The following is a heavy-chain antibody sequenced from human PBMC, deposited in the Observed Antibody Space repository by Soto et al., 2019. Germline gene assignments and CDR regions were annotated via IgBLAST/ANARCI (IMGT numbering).Heavy chain of an antibody. Sequence: EVQLVESGGGLVQPGRSPRLSCAASGFTFDDYAMHWVRQAPGKGLEWVSGISWNSGSIGYADSVKGRFTISRDNAKNSLYLQMNSLRAEDTALYYCAKENIVATDDAFDIWGQGTMVTVSS. CDR3: AKENIVATDDAFDI. V-gene: IGHV3-9*01. CDR2: ISWNSGSI. CDR1: GFTFDDYA. J-gene: IGHJ3*02. D-gene: IGHD5-12*01.